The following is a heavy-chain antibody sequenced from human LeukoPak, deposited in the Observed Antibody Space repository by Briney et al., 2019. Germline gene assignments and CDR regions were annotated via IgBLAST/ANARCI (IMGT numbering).Heavy chain of an antibody. CDR1: GVTLSNYA. V-gene: IGHV3-23*01. CDR3: VKVDGYPSNYYGMDV. J-gene: IGHJ6*02. D-gene: IGHD5-18*01. Sequence: GGSLRLSCVASGVTLSNYAMSWARQAPGKGLEWVSGISSSGSGGNTYYADSVKGRFTISRDNSKNTLYLQMNSLRAEDTAVYYCVKVDGYPSNYYGMDVWGQGTTVTVSS. CDR2: ISSSGSGGNT.